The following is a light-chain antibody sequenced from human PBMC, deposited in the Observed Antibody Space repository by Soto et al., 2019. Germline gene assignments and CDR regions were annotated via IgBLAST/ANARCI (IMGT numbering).Light chain of an antibody. Sequence: EIVLTQSPATLSLSPGERATLSCRASQSVNTYLAWYQQKPGQAPRLLIYEASNRATGIPARFSGSGSGTDFSLTISSLEPEDLAVYYCQQRSNWPLTFGGGTKVEI. CDR3: QQRSNWPLT. J-gene: IGKJ4*01. CDR2: EAS. V-gene: IGKV3-11*01. CDR1: QSVNTY.